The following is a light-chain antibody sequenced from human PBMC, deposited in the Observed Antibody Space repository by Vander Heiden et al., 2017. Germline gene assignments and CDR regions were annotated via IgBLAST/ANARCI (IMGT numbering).Light chain of an antibody. V-gene: IGKV3-20*01. CDR1: QSVSSSY. J-gene: IGKJ1*01. CDR2: GAS. Sequence: EIVLTRSQRPLPLPPGERATLSCRASQSVSSSYLAWYQQKPGQAPRLLIYGASSRATGIPDRFSGSGSGTDFILTISRLEPEDFAVYYCQQYGSSPWTFGQGTKVEIK. CDR3: QQYGSSPWT.